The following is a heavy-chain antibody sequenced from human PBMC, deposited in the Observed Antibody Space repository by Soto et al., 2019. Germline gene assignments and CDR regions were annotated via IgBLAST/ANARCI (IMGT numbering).Heavy chain of an antibody. CDR3: ARRRGWLLYYYYGMDV. J-gene: IGHJ6*02. CDR2: INHSGST. CDR1: GGSFSGYY. D-gene: IGHD5-12*01. V-gene: IGHV4-34*01. Sequence: SSETLSLTCAVYGGSFSGYYWSWIRQPPGKGLEWIGEINHSGSTNYNPSLKSRVTISVDTSKNQFSLKLSSVTAADTAVYYCARRRGWLLYYYYGMDVWGQGTTVTVSS.